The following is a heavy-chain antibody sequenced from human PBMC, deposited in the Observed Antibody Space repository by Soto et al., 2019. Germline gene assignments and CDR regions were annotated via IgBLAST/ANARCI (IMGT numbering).Heavy chain of an antibody. CDR1: GGSISSGDYY. J-gene: IGHJ5*02. Sequence: QVQLQESGPGLVKPSQTLSLTCTVSGGSISSGDYYWSWIRQHPGKGLEWIGYIYYSGSTYYNPSLKSRLTISVDTSKNQFSLKLSSVTAADTAVYYCARWWSGSRQGFDTWGQGTLVTVSS. CDR2: IYYSGST. CDR3: ARWWSGSRQGFDT. V-gene: IGHV4-31*03. D-gene: IGHD3-3*01.